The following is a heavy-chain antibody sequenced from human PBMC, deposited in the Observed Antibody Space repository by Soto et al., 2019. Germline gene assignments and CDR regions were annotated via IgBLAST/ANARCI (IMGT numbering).Heavy chain of an antibody. CDR1: GFTFTNFA. CDR2: ISGSGSST. J-gene: IGHJ4*02. CDR3: AKDGRRNLGETWIGPRIS. D-gene: IGHD2-15*01. V-gene: IGHV3-23*01. Sequence: GGSLRLSCAASGFTFTNFAINWVRQAPGKGLEWVSTISGSGSSTFYADSVRGRFSISRDTSRNTVYLQMSSLRAEDTAMYYCAKDGRRNLGETWIGPRISWGPGTVVTVSS.